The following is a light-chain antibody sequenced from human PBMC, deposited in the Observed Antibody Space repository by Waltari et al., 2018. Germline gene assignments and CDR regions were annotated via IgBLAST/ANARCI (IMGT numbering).Light chain of an antibody. CDR2: EGS. CDR3: CSYAGSSTFEV. V-gene: IGLV2-23*03. J-gene: IGLJ1*01. Sequence: QSALTQPASVSGSPGQSITIPCTGTSSDVGSYNLVSWYHQHPGKPPKLMIYEGSKRPSGVSNRFSGSKSGNTASLTISGLQAEDEADYYCCSYAGSSTFEVFGTGTKVTVL. CDR1: SSDVGSYNL.